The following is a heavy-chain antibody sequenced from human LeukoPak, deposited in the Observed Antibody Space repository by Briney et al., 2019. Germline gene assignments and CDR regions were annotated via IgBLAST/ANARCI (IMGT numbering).Heavy chain of an antibody. CDR3: GGGQRRYSYGYYYYYYMDV. J-gene: IGHJ6*03. D-gene: IGHD5-18*01. CDR1: GGSISSYY. CDR2: IYYSGST. V-gene: IGHV4-59*01. Sequence: SETLSLTCTVSGGSISSYYWSWIRQPPGKGLEWIGYIYYSGSTNYNPSLKSRVTISVDTSKNQFSLKLSSVTAADTAVYYCGGGQRRYSYGYYYYYYMDVWGKGTTVTVSS.